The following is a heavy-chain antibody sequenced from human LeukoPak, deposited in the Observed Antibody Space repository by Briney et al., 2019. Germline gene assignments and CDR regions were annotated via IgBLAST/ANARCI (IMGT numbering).Heavy chain of an antibody. CDR2: ISWNSGSI. CDR1: GFTFDDYA. D-gene: IGHD1-26*01. V-gene: IGHV3-9*01. J-gene: IGHJ5*02. CDR3: AKDIRNRKVGATKPYNWFDP. Sequence: ESGGSLRLSCAASGFTFDDYAMHCVRQAPGKGLEWVSGISWNSGSIGYADSVKGRFTISRDKAKNSLYLQMNSLRAEDTALSYCAKDIRNRKVGATKPYNWFDPWGQGTLVTVSS.